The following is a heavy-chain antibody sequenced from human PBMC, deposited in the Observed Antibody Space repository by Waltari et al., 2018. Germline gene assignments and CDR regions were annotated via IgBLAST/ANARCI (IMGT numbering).Heavy chain of an antibody. Sequence: EVQLLESGGDLEQPGGSLRISCVGSGFNFSNYAMNWVRQAPGKGVECVSTMRGTGEYTDDADSVKGRFTISRDNSNNTVFLHMNNLRVEDTAIYLCAKDQAEWLVLDGYFDSWGQGTPVTGSS. CDR2: MRGTGEYT. J-gene: IGHJ4*02. V-gene: IGHV3-23*01. CDR1: GFNFSNYA. D-gene: IGHD6-19*01. CDR3: AKDQAEWLVLDGYFDS.